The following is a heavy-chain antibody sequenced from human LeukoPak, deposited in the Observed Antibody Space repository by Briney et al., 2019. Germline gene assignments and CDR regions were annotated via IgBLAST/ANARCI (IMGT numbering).Heavy chain of an antibody. Sequence: PSETQSLTCTVSGGSISSYYWSWIRQPPGKGLEWIGYIYYSGSTNYNPSLKSRVTISVDTSKNQFSLKLSSVTAADTAVYYCARSGVTADYYGMDVWGQGTTVTVSS. CDR2: IYYSGST. D-gene: IGHD2-21*02. V-gene: IGHV4-59*08. CDR1: GGSISSYY. J-gene: IGHJ6*02. CDR3: ARSGVTADYYGMDV.